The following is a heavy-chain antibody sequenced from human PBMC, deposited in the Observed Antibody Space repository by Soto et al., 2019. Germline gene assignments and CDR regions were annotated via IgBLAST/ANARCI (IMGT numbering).Heavy chain of an antibody. V-gene: IGHV3-21*01. CDR3: ARDGGYSGYDC. CDR1: GFTFSSYS. CDR2: ISTSSNYI. J-gene: IGHJ4*02. D-gene: IGHD5-12*01. Sequence: EVQLVESGGGLVKPGGSLRLSCAASGFTFSSYSMNWVRQAPGKGLELVSSISTSSNYIYYADSVKGRFTISRDNAKNSLYLQMNSLRAEDTAVYYCARDGGYSGYDCWGQGTLVTVSS.